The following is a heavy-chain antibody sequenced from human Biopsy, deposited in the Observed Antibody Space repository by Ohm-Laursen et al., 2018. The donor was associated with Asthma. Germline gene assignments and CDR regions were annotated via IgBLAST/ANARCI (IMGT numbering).Heavy chain of an antibody. D-gene: IGHD3-22*01. CDR2: IHHSGTS. J-gene: IGHJ4*02. V-gene: IGHV4-31*03. CDR1: GDSITSGGCC. Sequence: TLSLTCPVSGDSITSGGCCWNWLRQHPGKGLEWIGFIHHSGTSYFNPSLKSRVSFSRDTSKNQFSLRLSSVTAADKAMYYCARIPRRSGSYFVDYWGQGTLVTVSS. CDR3: ARIPRRSGSYFVDY.